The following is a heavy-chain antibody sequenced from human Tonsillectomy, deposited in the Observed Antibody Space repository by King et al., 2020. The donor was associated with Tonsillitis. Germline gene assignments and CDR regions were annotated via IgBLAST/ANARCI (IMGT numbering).Heavy chain of an antibody. J-gene: IGHJ3*02. CDR3: ARPDSRDAFDI. D-gene: IGHD3-22*01. Sequence: VQLVESGAEVKKPGASVKVSCKASGYTFTRYYMHWVRQAPGQGLEWMRIINPSGGSTSYAQKYQGRVTMTRDTSTSTVYIELSSLRSEDTAVYYCARPDSRDAFDIWGQGTMVTVSS. CDR1: GYTFTRYY. CDR2: INPSGGST. V-gene: IGHV1-46*01.